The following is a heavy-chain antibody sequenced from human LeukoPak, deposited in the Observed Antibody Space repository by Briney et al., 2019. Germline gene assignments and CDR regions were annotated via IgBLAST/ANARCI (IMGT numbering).Heavy chain of an antibody. Sequence: PGRSLRLSCAASGFTFSSYGMHWVRQAPGKGLEWVGVISYDGSNKYYADSVKGRFTISRDNSKNTLYLQMNSLRAEATAVYYCAKDYRRYCSSTSCQPFDYWGQGTLVTVSS. CDR2: ISYDGSNK. V-gene: IGHV3-30*18. D-gene: IGHD2-2*01. CDR3: AKDYRRYCSSTSCQPFDY. CDR1: GFTFSSYG. J-gene: IGHJ4*02.